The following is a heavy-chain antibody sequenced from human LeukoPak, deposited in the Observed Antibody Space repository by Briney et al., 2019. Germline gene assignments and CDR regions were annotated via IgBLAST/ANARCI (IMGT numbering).Heavy chain of an antibody. Sequence: PETLSLTCTVSGGSISSSSYYWGWIRQPPGKGLEWIGSIYYSGSTYYNPSLKSRVTISVDTSKNQFSLKLSSVTAADTAVYYCARIAAETYYYYYGMDVWGQGTTVTVSS. CDR3: ARIAAETYYYYYGMDV. CDR1: GGSISSSSYY. J-gene: IGHJ6*02. V-gene: IGHV4-39*01. D-gene: IGHD6-13*01. CDR2: IYYSGST.